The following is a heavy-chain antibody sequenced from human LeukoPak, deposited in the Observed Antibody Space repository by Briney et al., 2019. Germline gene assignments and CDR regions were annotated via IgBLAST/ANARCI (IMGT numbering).Heavy chain of an antibody. V-gene: IGHV4-59*01. CDR1: GGSISSYY. CDR3: ARVPRGSGSYSLFWFDP. D-gene: IGHD3-10*01. J-gene: IGHJ5*02. Sequence: SETLSLTCPVSGGSISSYYWSWIRQPPGKGLEWIGYIYYSGSTNYNPSLKSRVTISVDTSKNQFSLKLSSVTAADTAVYYCARVPRGSGSYSLFWFDPWGQGTLVTVSS. CDR2: IYYSGST.